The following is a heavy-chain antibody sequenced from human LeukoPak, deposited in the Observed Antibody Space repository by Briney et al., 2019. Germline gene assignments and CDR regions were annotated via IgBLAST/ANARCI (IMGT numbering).Heavy chain of an antibody. CDR3: ARDRGYLDGFDI. CDR1: GYSISSGYY. Sequence: SETLSLTCAVSGYSISSGYYWGWIRQPPGKGLEWIGSIYHSGSTYYNPSLKSRVTISVDKSKNQLSLKLSSVTAADTAVYYCARDRGYLDGFDIWGQGTMVTVSS. J-gene: IGHJ3*02. CDR2: IYHSGST. V-gene: IGHV4-38-2*02. D-gene: IGHD3-10*01.